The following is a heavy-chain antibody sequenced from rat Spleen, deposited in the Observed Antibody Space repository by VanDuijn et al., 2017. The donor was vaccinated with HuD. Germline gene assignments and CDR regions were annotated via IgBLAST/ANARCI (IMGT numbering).Heavy chain of an antibody. Sequence: EVQLVESGGGLVQPGRSLKLSCAASGFTYSNYVMAWVRQAPTKGLEWVASISTGGGNTYYRDSVKGRFTISRDNAKNTLYLQMDSLRSEYTATYYCAKSLSHTMGILSYWGQGVMVTVSS. CDR3: AKSLSHTMGILSY. CDR2: ISTGGGNT. J-gene: IGHJ2*01. V-gene: IGHV5S13*01. CDR1: GFTYSNYV. D-gene: IGHD1-7*01.